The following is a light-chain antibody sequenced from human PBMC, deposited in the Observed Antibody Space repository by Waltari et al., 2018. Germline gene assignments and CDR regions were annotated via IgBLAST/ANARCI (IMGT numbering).Light chain of an antibody. J-gene: IGKJ2*01. CDR1: QFVGNS. Sequence: DIQMTQSPSSLSASVGDRVTITCRASQFVGNSLAWFQQKPGKAPNSLIYDAARLQTGVPSKFSPSGSGTDFTLTITSLQSEDFATYYCQQYESYPYTFGQGTKLEIK. CDR2: DAA. V-gene: IGKV1-16*02. CDR3: QQYESYPYT.